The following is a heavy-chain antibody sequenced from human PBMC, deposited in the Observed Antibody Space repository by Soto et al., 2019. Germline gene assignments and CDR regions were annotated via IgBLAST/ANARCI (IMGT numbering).Heavy chain of an antibody. J-gene: IGHJ3*02. Sequence: QVQLQESGPGLVKPSETLSLTCTVSGDSISGYYWSWIRQPPGKGLEWIGYIYYSGSTNYSPSLKRRVTISIDTSKNQFSLRLSSVTAADTAVYHCARASTGFAFDIWGQGTMVAVSS. CDR2: IYYSGST. CDR1: GDSISGYY. V-gene: IGHV4-59*01. D-gene: IGHD6-19*01. CDR3: ARASTGFAFDI.